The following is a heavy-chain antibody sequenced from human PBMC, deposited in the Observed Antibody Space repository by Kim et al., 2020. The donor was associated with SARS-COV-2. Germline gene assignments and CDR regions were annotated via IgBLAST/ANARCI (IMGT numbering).Heavy chain of an antibody. V-gene: IGHV3-53*01. CDR1: GFTVSSNY. CDR3: ARGSGYCSGGSCYRSGMDV. D-gene: IGHD2-15*01. CDR2: IYSGGST. Sequence: GGSLRLSCAASGFTVSSNYMSWVRQAPGKGLEWVSVIYSGGSTYYADSVKGRFTISRDNSKNTLYLQMNSLRAEDTAVYYCARGSGYCSGGSCYRSGMDVWGQGTTVTVSS. J-gene: IGHJ6*02.